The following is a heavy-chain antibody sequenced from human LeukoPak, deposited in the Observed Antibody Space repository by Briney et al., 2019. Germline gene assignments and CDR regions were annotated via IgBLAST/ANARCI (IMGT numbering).Heavy chain of an antibody. Sequence: PGGSLRLSCAASGFTFSSYEMNWVRQAPGKGLEWIGTIYYSGSTYYNPSLKSRVTISVDTSKNQFSLKLSSVTAADTAVYYCARVFHSSSWHPCYYYYMDVWGKGTTVTVSS. V-gene: IGHV4-39*07. J-gene: IGHJ6*03. CDR3: ARVFHSSSWHPCYYYYMDV. CDR1: GFTFSSYE. D-gene: IGHD6-13*01. CDR2: IYYSGST.